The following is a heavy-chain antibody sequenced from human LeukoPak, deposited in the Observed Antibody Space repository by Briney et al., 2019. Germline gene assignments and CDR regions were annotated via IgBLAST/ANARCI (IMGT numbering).Heavy chain of an antibody. D-gene: IGHD2-15*01. CDR2: IKQDGSVI. CDR3: AGIGYTSSSNDY. CDR1: GFTFSRDW. J-gene: IGHJ4*02. V-gene: IGHV3-7*01. Sequence: GGSLRLSCAASGFTFSRDWMSWVRQAPGKGLEWVANIKQDGSVIYYVDSVKGRFTISRDNAKNSLSLQMNSLRVEDTAVYYCAGIGYTSSSNDYWGQGTLVTVSS.